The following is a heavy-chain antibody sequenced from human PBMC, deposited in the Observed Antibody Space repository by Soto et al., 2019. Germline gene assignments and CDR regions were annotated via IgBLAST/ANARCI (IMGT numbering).Heavy chain of an antibody. CDR2: FDPEDGET. V-gene: IGHV1-24*01. J-gene: IGHJ4*02. D-gene: IGHD4-17*01. CDR1: GYTLTELS. CDR3: ATRTLENYGGREPFSFYFDY. Sequence: ASVKVSCKVSGYTLTELSMHWLRQAPGKGLEWMGGFDPEDGETIYAQKFQGRVTMTEDTSTDTAYMELSSLRSEDTAVYYCATRTLENYGGREPFSFYFDYWGQGTLVTVSS.